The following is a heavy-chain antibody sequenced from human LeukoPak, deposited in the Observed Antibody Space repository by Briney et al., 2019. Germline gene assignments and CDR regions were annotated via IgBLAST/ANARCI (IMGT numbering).Heavy chain of an antibody. V-gene: IGHV4-34*01. CDR2: INHSGST. D-gene: IGHD3-22*01. CDR3: ARELVYYYDSSGYYLDAFDI. J-gene: IGHJ3*02. Sequence: SETLSLTCAVYGGSFSGYYWSWIRQPPATGLEWIGEINHSGSTNYNPSLTSRVTISVDTSKNQFSLKLSSVTAADTAVYYCARELVYYYDSSGYYLDAFDIWGQGTMVTVSS. CDR1: GGSFSGYY.